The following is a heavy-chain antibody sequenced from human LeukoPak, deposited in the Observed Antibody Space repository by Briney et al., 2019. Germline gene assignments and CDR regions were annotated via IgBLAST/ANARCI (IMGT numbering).Heavy chain of an antibody. D-gene: IGHD3-22*01. CDR2: MNPNSGNT. J-gene: IGHJ3*02. CDR3: ARGDYYDSSGPSGVQNAFDI. V-gene: IGHV1-8*01. CDR1: GYTFTSYD. Sequence: ASVKVSCKASGYTFTSYDINWVRQATGQGLEWMGWMNPNSGNTGYAQKFQGRVTMTRNTSISTAYMELCSLRSEDTAVYYCARGDYYDSSGPSGVQNAFDIWGQGTMVTVSS.